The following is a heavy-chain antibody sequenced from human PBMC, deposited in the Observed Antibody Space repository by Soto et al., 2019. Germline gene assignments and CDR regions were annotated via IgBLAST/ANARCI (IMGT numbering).Heavy chain of an antibody. J-gene: IGHJ6*04. Sequence: SETLSLTCAVYGGSFSGYYWSWIRQPPGKGLEWIGEINHSGSTNYNPSLKSPVTISVDTSKNQFSLKLSSVTAADTAVYYCARGRVSYSSSWRVYYYYGMDVWGKGTTGTVAS. V-gene: IGHV4-34*01. CDR1: GGSFSGYY. D-gene: IGHD6-13*01. CDR2: INHSGST. CDR3: ARGRVSYSSSWRVYYYYGMDV.